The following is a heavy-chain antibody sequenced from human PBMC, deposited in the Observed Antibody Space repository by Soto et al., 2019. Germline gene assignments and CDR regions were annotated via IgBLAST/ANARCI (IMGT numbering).Heavy chain of an antibody. CDR2: ISWNSGSI. J-gene: IGHJ4*02. Sequence: GGSLRLSCAASGFTFDDYAMHWVRQAPGKGLEWVSGISWNSGSIGYADSVKGRFTISRDNAKNSLYLQMNSLRAEDTAVYYCARMAPPIDYWGQGTLVTVSS. D-gene: IGHD2-8*01. V-gene: IGHV3-9*01. CDR3: ARMAPPIDY. CDR1: GFTFDDYA.